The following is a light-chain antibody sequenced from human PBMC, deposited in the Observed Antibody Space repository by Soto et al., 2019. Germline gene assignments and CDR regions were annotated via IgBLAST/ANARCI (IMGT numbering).Light chain of an antibody. CDR3: KQYRNWPRT. Sequence: IVMTQSPATLSVSPGDRVTLSCRASQSVDTNLAWYQQRPGQAPRLLVYGASTKATDMQGRFSGRGSGTEFTLTIKNLQSEDFAVYYCKQYRNWPRTFGQGTKVDIK. CDR2: GAS. J-gene: IGKJ1*01. CDR1: QSVDTN. V-gene: IGKV3-15*01.